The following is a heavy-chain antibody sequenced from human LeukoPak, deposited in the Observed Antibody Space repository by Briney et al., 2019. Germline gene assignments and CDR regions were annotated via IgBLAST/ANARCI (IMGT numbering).Heavy chain of an antibody. D-gene: IGHD4-17*01. V-gene: IGHV3-53*04. CDR3: ARGGGDYNPFDY. Sequence: GGSLRLSCAVSGFTVSTNYMSWVRQAPGKGLEWVSVMYSGGSTYYADSVKGRFTISRHNSKNTLYLEINSLRPDDTAVYYCARGGGDYNPFDYWGQGTLVTVSS. CDR2: MYSGGST. CDR1: GFTVSTNY. J-gene: IGHJ4*02.